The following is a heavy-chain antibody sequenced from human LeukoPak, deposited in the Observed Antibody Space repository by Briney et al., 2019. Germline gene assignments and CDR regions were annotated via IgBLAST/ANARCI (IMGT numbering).Heavy chain of an antibody. Sequence: PSETLSLTCAVYGGSFSGYYWSWIRQPPGKGLEWIGEIDHSGSTNYNPSLKSRVTISVDTSKNQFSLKLSSVTAADTAVYYCASGTYSDILTGYYHDAFDIWGQGTMVTVSS. D-gene: IGHD3-9*01. V-gene: IGHV4-34*01. CDR2: IDHSGST. J-gene: IGHJ3*02. CDR1: GGSFSGYY. CDR3: ASGTYSDILTGYYHDAFDI.